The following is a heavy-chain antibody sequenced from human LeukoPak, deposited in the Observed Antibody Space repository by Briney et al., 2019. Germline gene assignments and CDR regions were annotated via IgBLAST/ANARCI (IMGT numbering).Heavy chain of an antibody. CDR3: ARGPPLYSSGWYAGY. D-gene: IGHD6-19*01. Sequence: SETLSLTCAVSGGSISSGGYSWSWIRQPPGKGLEWIGEINHSGSTNYNPSLKSRVTISVDTSKNQFSLKLSSVTAADTAVYYCARGPPLYSSGWYAGYWGQGTLVTVSS. J-gene: IGHJ4*02. V-gene: IGHV4-30-2*01. CDR1: GGSISSGGYS. CDR2: INHSGST.